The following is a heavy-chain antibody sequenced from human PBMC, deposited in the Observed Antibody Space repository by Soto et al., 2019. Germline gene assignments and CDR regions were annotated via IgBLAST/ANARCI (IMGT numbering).Heavy chain of an antibody. CDR2: ISSSSSYI. D-gene: IGHD2-21*01. J-gene: IGHJ6*02. V-gene: IGHV3-21*01. CDR1: GFTFSNYS. Sequence: XRALRLSFAASGFTFSNYSMNWVRQAPGKGLEWVSSISSSSSYIYYADSVKGRITISRDNAKNSLYLQMNSLRAEDTAVYYCARDVARYYNYYAMDVWGQGTTVTFSS. CDR3: ARDVARYYNYYAMDV.